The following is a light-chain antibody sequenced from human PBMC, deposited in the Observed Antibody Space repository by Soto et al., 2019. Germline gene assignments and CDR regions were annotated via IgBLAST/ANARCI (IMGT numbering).Light chain of an antibody. CDR3: QQYGSSCT. CDR2: GAS. Sequence: EIVLTQSPGTLSLSPGERATLSCRASQSVSSSYLAWYQQKPGQAPRLLIYGASSRPTGIPDRFSGSGSGTDFTLTISRLDPEDFAVYYCQQYGSSCTFGQGTRLE. V-gene: IGKV3-20*01. J-gene: IGKJ5*01. CDR1: QSVSSSY.